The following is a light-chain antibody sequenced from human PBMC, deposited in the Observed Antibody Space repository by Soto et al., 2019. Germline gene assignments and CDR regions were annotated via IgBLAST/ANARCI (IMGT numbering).Light chain of an antibody. CDR3: QQYNRSYT. V-gene: IGKV1-5*01. CDR1: QSIANR. CDR2: GAS. J-gene: IGKJ2*01. Sequence: DIQLTQSPSILSASGGDRVTITCRASQSIANRLAWYQQKPGKTPKLLSYGASTLESGVPSRFSGSGSGTEFTLTINSLQTDDFATYYCQQYNRSYTFGQGTKLEIK.